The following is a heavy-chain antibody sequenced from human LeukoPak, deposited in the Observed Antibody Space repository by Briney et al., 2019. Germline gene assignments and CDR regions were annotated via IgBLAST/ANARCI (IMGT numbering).Heavy chain of an antibody. V-gene: IGHV3-15*01. CDR1: GFIFSNAW. J-gene: IGHJ4*02. CDR3: TTDLREYYFGS. CDR2: IKSKPAGGTI. Sequence: GGSLRLSCAASGFIFSNAWMNWVRQAPGKGLEWLGRIKSKPAGGTIDYAAPIKGRLTISRDDSKRTLYLQMDSLQTEDTAVYYCTTDLREYYFGSWGQGTVVTVSS.